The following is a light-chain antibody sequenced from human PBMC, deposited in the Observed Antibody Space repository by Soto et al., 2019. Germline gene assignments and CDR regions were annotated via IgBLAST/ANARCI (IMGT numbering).Light chain of an antibody. V-gene: IGLV1-47*01. J-gene: IGLJ2*01. CDR2: RNN. Sequence: QSVLTQPPSASGTPGQRVTISCSGSSSNIGDNYVNWYQQLPGTAPKLLIYRNNQRPSGVPDRFPGSKSGTSASLAISGLRSDDEADYYCAAWDDSLSGVVFGGGTKLTVL. CDR3: AAWDDSLSGVV. CDR1: SSNIGDNY.